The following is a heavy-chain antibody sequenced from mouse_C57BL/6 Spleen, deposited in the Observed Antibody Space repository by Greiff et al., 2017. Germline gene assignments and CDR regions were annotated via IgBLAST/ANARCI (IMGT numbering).Heavy chain of an antibody. Sequence: EVKLQQSGPELVKPGASVKISCKASGYTFTDYYMNWVKQSHGKSLEWIGDINPNNGGTSYNQKFKGKATLTVDKSSSTAYMELRSLTSEDSAVYYCARGQLRRNAMDYWGQGTSVTVSS. V-gene: IGHV1-26*01. D-gene: IGHD1-1*01. J-gene: IGHJ4*01. CDR3: ARGQLRRNAMDY. CDR2: INPNNGGT. CDR1: GYTFTDYY.